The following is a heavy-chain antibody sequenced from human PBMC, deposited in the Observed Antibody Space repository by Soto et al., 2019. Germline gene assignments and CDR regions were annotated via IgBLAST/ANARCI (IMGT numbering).Heavy chain of an antibody. Sequence: QLQLQESGSGLVKPSQTLSLTCAVSGGSISSGGYSWSWIRQPPGKGLEWIGYIYHSGSTYYNPALKGRVTISVDRAKNQFALKLSSVTAADTAVYYCARGSDYGDYGYWGQGTLVTVSS. CDR1: GGSISSGGYS. CDR3: ARGSDYGDYGY. D-gene: IGHD4-17*01. CDR2: IYHSGST. J-gene: IGHJ4*02. V-gene: IGHV4-30-2*01.